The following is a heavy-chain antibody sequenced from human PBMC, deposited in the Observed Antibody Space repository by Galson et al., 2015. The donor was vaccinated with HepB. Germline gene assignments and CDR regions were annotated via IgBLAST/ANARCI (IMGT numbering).Heavy chain of an antibody. CDR3: TRTGGDNSRAWFDP. Sequence: SLRLSCAASGFTFSGSALHWVRQASGGGLEWVGRVRSKANNYATTYGVSVKGRFTISRDDSRNTAYLQMNRLKVEDTAVYYCTRTGGDNSRAWFDPWGQGTLVTVSS. V-gene: IGHV3-73*01. J-gene: IGHJ5*02. CDR1: GFTFSGSA. CDR2: VRSKANNYAT. D-gene: IGHD2/OR15-2a*01.